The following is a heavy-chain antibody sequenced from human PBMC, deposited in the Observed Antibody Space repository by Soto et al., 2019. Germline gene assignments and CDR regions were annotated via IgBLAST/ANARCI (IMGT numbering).Heavy chain of an antibody. V-gene: IGHV4-31*03. CDR1: GGSISSGGYY. CDR3: ARLMPATAITYYFDY. CDR2: IYYSGGT. Sequence: SETLSLTCTASGGSISSGGYYWSWIRQHPGKGLEWIGYIYYSGGTYFNPSLKSRITISVHTSKNHFSLKLSSVTAADTAVYYCARLMPATAITYYFDYWGQGTLVTVSS. D-gene: IGHD2-21*02. J-gene: IGHJ4*02.